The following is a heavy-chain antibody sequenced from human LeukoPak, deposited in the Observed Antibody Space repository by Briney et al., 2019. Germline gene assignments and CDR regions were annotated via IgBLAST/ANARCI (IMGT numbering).Heavy chain of an antibody. CDR1: GFTFNNYW. D-gene: IGHD3-10*01. Sequence: GGSLRLSCAASGFTFNNYWMHWVRQAPGKGLVWVSRINNDGSGTSYADSVKGRFTISRDNAKNTLYLQMNSLRAEDTALYYCARLGSGPGYYFDYWGQGTLVTVSS. CDR2: INNDGSGT. CDR3: ARLGSGPGYYFDY. J-gene: IGHJ4*02. V-gene: IGHV3-74*01.